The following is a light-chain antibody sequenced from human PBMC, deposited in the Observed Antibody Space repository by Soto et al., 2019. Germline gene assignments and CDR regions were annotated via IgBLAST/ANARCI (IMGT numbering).Light chain of an antibody. CDR3: QQSYSHPT. CDR2: SAS. J-gene: IGKJ1*01. CDR1: QSIDIY. V-gene: IGKV1-39*01. Sequence: QLTQSPSSLSASVGDRVTITCRASQSIDIYLHWYQQKPGKAPKLLSYSASSSQRGIPSRFSGSGSGTDFTLTSSSLQPEDSANYYCQQSYSHPTFGQGTKVEVK.